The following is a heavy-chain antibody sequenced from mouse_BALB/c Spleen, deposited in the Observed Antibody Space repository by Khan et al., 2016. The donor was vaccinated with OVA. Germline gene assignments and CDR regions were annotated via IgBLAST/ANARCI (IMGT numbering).Heavy chain of an antibody. V-gene: IGHV1-77*01. CDR1: GYTFTDYY. CDR2: INPGSGNS. CDR3: AREWGAGFAY. J-gene: IGHJ3*01. Sequence: QVQLQQSGAELARPGASVKLSCKASGYTFTDYYIDWVKQRTGQGLEWIGEINPGSGNSYYNEKFKGKATLTADKSSNTAFVQLSSLTSDDSAVYFCAREWGAGFAYWGQGTLVTVSA.